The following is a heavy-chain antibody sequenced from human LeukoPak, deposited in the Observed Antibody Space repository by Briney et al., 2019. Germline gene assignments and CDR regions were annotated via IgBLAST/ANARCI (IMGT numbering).Heavy chain of an antibody. CDR3: ARETGAYCGGDCYSHYYYGMDV. D-gene: IGHD2-21*02. CDR1: GFTFSSYS. CDR2: ISSSSSTI. V-gene: IGHV3-48*04. Sequence: GGSLRLSCAASGFTFSSYSMNWVRQAPGKGLEWVSYISSSSSTIYYADSVKGRFTISRDNAKNSLYLQMNSLRAEDTAVYYCARETGAYCGGDCYSHYYYGMDVWGQGTTVTVSS. J-gene: IGHJ6*02.